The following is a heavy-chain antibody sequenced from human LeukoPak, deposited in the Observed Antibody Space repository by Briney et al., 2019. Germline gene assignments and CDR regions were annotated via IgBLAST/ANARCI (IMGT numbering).Heavy chain of an antibody. CDR3: ARQDCGGDCAWDY. CDR2: IFYSGTT. J-gene: IGHJ4*02. Sequence: PSETLSLTCHVSGGSISSNSYYWGWIRQPPGKGLEWIGTIFYSGTTYYNPSFKSRLIMSVDTSKNRFSLKLGSVTAADTAVYYCARQDCGGDCAWDYWGQGTLVTVSS. CDR1: GGSISSNSYY. V-gene: IGHV4-39*01. D-gene: IGHD2-21*02.